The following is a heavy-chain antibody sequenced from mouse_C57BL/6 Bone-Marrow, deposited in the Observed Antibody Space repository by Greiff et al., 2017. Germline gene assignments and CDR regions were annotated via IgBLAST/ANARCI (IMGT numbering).Heavy chain of an antibody. CDR3: ARENYSNWYFDV. CDR1: GYTFTSYW. J-gene: IGHJ1*03. V-gene: IGHV1-64*01. CDR2: IHPNSGST. D-gene: IGHD2-5*01. Sequence: VQLQQSGAELVKPGASVKLSCKASGYTFTSYWMHWVKQRPGQGLEWIGMIHPNSGSTNYNEKFKSKATLTVDKSSSTAYMQLSSLTSEDSAVYYCARENYSNWYFDVWGTGTTVTVSS.